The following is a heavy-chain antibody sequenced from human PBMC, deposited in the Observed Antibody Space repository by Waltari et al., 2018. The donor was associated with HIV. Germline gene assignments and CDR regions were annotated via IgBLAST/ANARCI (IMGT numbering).Heavy chain of an antibody. D-gene: IGHD4-17*01. J-gene: IGHJ3*02. V-gene: IGHV4-4*07. CDR1: GGSISSYY. CDR3: ARVRARRGDYVAFDI. Sequence: QVQLQEAGPGLVKPSETLSLPCTVSGGSISSYYWSWIRQPAGKGLEWIGRIYTSGSTNYNPSLKSRVTMSVDTSKNQFSLKLSSVTAADTAVYYCARVRARRGDYVAFDIWGQGTMVTVSS. CDR2: IYTSGST.